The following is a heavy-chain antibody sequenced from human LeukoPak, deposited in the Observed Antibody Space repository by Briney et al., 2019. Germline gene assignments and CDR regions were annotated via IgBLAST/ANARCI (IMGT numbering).Heavy chain of an antibody. D-gene: IGHD3-10*01. CDR3: ARQTVKTLPWYYYGSGSYSYYYGMDV. Sequence: SETLSLTCTVSGGSISSSSYYWGWIRQPPGKGLEWIGYIYYSGSTNYNPSLKSRVTISVDTSKNQFSLKLSSVTAADTAVYYCARQTVKTLPWYYYGSGSYSYYYGMDVWGQGTTVTVSS. J-gene: IGHJ6*02. V-gene: IGHV4-61*05. CDR2: IYYSGST. CDR1: GGSISSSSYY.